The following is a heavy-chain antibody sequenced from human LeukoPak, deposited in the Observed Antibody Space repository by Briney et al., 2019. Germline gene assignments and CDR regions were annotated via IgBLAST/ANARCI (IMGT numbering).Heavy chain of an antibody. J-gene: IGHJ4*02. CDR2: ISASGDTT. V-gene: IGHV3-23*01. CDR1: GFTFNNYA. Sequence: GGSLRLSCAASGFTFNNYAMSWVRQAPGKGLEWVSTISASGDTTYYADSVKGRFTISRDNSKNTLSLQMNSLRAEDTAVYYCAKGATPKLRFFDWFAAPDYWGQGTLATVSS. D-gene: IGHD3-9*01. CDR3: AKGATPKLRFFDWFAAPDY.